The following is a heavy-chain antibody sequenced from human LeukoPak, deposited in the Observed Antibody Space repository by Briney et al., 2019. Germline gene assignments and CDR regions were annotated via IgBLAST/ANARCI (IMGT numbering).Heavy chain of an antibody. J-gene: IGHJ4*02. CDR2: ISYDGSNK. Sequence: GGSLRLSCAASGFTFSSYAMSWVRQAPGKGLEWVAVISYDGSNKYYADSVKGRFTISRDNSKNTLYLQMNSLRAEDTAVYYCARGPPPGGPAYRLDYWGQGTLVTVSS. D-gene: IGHD3-16*02. CDR3: ARGPPPGGPAYRLDY. V-gene: IGHV3-30*04. CDR1: GFTFSSYA.